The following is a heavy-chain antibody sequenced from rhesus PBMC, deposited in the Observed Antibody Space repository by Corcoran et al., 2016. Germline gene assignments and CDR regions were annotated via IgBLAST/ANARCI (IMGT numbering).Heavy chain of an antibody. CDR3: ARGGSGWSPFDY. Sequence: QVQLQESGPGLVKPSETLSLTCAVSGGSISGGYYWGWIRQHPGKGLGWIGNIYGNSASTYYNPSLKSRCTWSKDTSKNQFSLKLSSVTAADTAVYYCARGGSGWSPFDYWGQGVLVTVSS. D-gene: IGHD6S26*01. J-gene: IGHJ4*01. CDR1: GGSISGGYY. CDR2: IYGNSAST. V-gene: IGHV4S7*01.